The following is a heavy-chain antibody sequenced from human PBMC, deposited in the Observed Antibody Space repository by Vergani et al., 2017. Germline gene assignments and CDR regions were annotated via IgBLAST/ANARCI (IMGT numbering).Heavy chain of an antibody. Sequence: EVQLVESGGGLVKPGGSLRLSCAASGFTFSSYSMNWVRQAPGKGLEWVSSISSSSSYIYYADSVKGRFTISRDNAKNSLYLQMNSLRAEDTAVYYCARERVVARYYYYGMDVWGQGTTVTVYS. CDR3: ARERVVARYYYYGMDV. J-gene: IGHJ6*02. CDR2: ISSSSSYI. CDR1: GFTFSSYS. V-gene: IGHV3-21*01. D-gene: IGHD3-22*01.